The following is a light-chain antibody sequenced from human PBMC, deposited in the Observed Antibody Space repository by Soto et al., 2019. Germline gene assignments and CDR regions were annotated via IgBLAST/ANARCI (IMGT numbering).Light chain of an antibody. J-gene: IGLJ1*01. V-gene: IGLV2-14*01. CDR2: EVS. Sequence: QSVLTQPASVSGSPGKSITISCTGTSSDVGGYNYVSWYQQHPRKAPKLIIFEVSYRPSGISNRFSASKSGDTASLTISGLQADDEADYYCCSYTDSRTHIFGSGTKV. CDR3: CSYTDSRTHI. CDR1: SSDVGGYNY.